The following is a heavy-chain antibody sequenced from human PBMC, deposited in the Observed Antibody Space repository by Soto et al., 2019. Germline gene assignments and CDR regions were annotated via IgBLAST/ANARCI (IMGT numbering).Heavy chain of an antibody. D-gene: IGHD2-21*02. Sequence: SETLSLTCTVSGGSISSYYWSWIRQPPGKGLEWIGYIYYSGSTNYNPSLKSRVTISVDTSKNQFSLKLSSVTAADTAVYYCARAPYCGGDCFIDYWGQGTLVTVSS. CDR1: GGSISSYY. CDR3: ARAPYCGGDCFIDY. V-gene: IGHV4-59*01. CDR2: IYYSGST. J-gene: IGHJ4*02.